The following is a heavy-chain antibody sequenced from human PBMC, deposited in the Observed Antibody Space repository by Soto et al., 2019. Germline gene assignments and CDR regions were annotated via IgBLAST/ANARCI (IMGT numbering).Heavy chain of an antibody. V-gene: IGHV1-8*01. J-gene: IGHJ5*02. CDR1: GYTFTSYD. Sequence: GASVKVSCKASGYTFTSYDINWVRQATGQGLEWMGWMNPNSGNTGYAQKFQGRVTMTRNTSISTAYMELSSLRSEDTAVYYCARHLYDYIWGSYRYPFLNWFEPWGQGTLVTVSS. D-gene: IGHD3-16*02. CDR2: MNPNSGNT. CDR3: ARHLYDYIWGSYRYPFLNWFEP.